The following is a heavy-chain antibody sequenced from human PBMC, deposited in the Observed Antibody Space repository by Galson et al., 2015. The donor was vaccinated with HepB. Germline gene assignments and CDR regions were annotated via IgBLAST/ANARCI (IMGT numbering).Heavy chain of an antibody. Sequence: SLRLSCAASGFTFSSYWMSWVRQAPGKGLEWVANIKQDGSEKYYVDSVKGRFTISRNNAKNSLYLQMNSLRAEDMAVYYCARIKTTYYDFWSGISAGRWFDPWGQGTLVTVSS. CDR2: IKQDGSEK. CDR3: ARIKTTYYDFWSGISAGRWFDP. D-gene: IGHD3-3*01. CDR1: GFTFSSYW. J-gene: IGHJ5*02. V-gene: IGHV3-7*03.